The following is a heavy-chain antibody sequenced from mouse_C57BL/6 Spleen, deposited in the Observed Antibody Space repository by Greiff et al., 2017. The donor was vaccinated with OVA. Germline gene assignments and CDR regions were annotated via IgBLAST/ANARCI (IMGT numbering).Heavy chain of an antibody. D-gene: IGHD1-1*01. J-gene: IGHJ2*01. CDR1: GYTFTSYW. CDR2: IHPNSGST. V-gene: IGHV1-64*01. Sequence: VQLQQPGAELVKPGASVKLSCKASGYTFTSYWMHWVKQRPGQGLEWIGMIHPNSGSTNYNEKFKSKATLTVDKSCSTAYMQLSSLTSEDSAVYYCARLDGSNYWGQGTTLTVSS. CDR3: ARLDGSNY.